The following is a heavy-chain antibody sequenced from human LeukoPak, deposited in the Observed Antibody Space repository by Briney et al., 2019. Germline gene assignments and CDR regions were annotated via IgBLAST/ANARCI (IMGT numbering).Heavy chain of an antibody. J-gene: IGHJ4*02. CDR3: AGDKTTGGWYEFDY. V-gene: IGHV3-53*01. CDR1: GFTFDDYG. CDR2: ISNDGDT. D-gene: IGHD6-19*01. Sequence: GGSLRLSCAVSGFTFDDYGMSWVRQGPGKGLECVSVISNDGDTYYADSVKGRFTISRDTSKNTVSLQMNSLRAEDTAVYYCAGDKTTGGWYEFDYWGQGTLVTVSS.